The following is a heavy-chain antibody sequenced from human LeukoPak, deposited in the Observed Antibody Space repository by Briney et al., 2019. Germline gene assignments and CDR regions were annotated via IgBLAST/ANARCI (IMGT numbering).Heavy chain of an antibody. CDR3: ARVEGPSIFGVVDY. CDR2: SSVYRGDT. CDR1: GYTFTSYS. J-gene: IGHJ4*02. Sequence: ASVKVSCKTSGYTFTSYSITWVRQAPAQGLEWMGWSSVYRGDTNYAQKLQGRVTMTTDTSTNPAYMELGSLRSADTAVYFCARVEGPSIFGVVDYWGQGTLVTVSS. V-gene: IGHV1-18*01. D-gene: IGHD3-3*01.